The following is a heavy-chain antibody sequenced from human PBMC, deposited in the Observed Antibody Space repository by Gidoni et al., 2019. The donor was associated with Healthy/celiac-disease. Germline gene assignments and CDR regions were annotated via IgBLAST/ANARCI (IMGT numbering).Heavy chain of an antibody. V-gene: IGHV3-49*05. CDR2: IRSKAYGGTT. J-gene: IGHJ4*02. CDR1: GSTFGDYA. CDR3: TRGAPYYDILTGLGY. D-gene: IGHD3-9*01. Sequence: EVQLVESGGGLVKPGRSLRLSCTASGSTFGDYAMSWFRQAPGKGLEWVGFIRSKAYGGTTEYAASVKGRFTISRDDSKSIAYLQMNSLKTEDTAVYYCTRGAPYYDILTGLGYWGQGTLVTVSS.